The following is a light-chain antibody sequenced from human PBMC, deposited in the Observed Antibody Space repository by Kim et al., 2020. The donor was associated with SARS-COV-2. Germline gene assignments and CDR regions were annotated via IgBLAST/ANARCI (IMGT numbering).Light chain of an antibody. CDR2: QET. Sequence: VSPGRTGSITCGGEGWGDKGGCWDQDGGGGSPVVVMYQETLRPSGIPERFSGSNSGNIATLTISGTQDMDEADYYCQVWDSTTTVFGGGTQLTVL. V-gene: IGLV3-1*01. CDR1: GWGDKG. J-gene: IGLJ2*01. CDR3: QVWDSTTTV.